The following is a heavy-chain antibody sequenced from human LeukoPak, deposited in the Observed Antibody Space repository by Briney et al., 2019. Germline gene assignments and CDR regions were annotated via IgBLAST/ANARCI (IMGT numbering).Heavy chain of an antibody. J-gene: IGHJ4*02. D-gene: IGHD2-21*01. CDR1: GFSLSTSGMC. CDR3: AHKFLLYYFDY. Sequence: SGPALVKPTQTLTLTCTFSGFSLSTSGMCVSWIRQPPGKALEWLALIYWDDDKRYSPSLKSRLTITKDTSKNQVVLTMTNMDPVDTATYYCAHKFLLYYFDYWGQGTLVTVSS. CDR2: IYWDDDK. V-gene: IGHV2-5*08.